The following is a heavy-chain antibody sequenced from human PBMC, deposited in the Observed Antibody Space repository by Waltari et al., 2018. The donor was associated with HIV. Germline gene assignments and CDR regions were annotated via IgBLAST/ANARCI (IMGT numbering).Heavy chain of an antibody. J-gene: IGHJ4*02. CDR1: GFTFNTYD. V-gene: IGHV3-13*04. D-gene: IGHD6-19*01. CDR2: IGAAGDT. CDR3: VRVRDSSSGWYIFDY. Sequence: EVHLVESGGGLIQPGGSLRLSWAASGFTFNTYDMHWVRQAAGEGLQWVSAIGAAGDTYYADSVKGRFTISRENAKNSLFLQMNSLRAGDTAVYFCVRVRDSSSGWYIFDYWGQGALVTVSS.